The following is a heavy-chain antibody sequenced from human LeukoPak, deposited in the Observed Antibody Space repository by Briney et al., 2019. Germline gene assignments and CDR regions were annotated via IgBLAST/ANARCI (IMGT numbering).Heavy chain of an antibody. V-gene: IGHV4-31*03. J-gene: IGHJ4*02. CDR2: IYYSGST. CDR1: GGSISSGGYY. CDR3: ARGAMITFGGVIPRPYYFDY. Sequence: SETLSLTCTVSGGSISSGGYYWSWIRQHPGKGLEWIGYIYYSGSTYYNPSLKSRVTISVDTSKNQFSLKLSSVTAADTAVYYCARGAMITFGGVIPRPYYFDYWGQGTLVTVSS. D-gene: IGHD3-16*02.